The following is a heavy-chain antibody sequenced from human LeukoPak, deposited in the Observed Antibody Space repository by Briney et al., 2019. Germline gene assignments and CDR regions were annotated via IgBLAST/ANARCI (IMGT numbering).Heavy chain of an antibody. CDR1: RFTFSIAW. Sequence: PGGSLRLSCAGYRFTFSIAWMSWVRQVPGRGLEWVGRIKSKTGAGKTDYAAPVKGRFTIARDYPKNKLYKEMNSLQTEDTAVYFCTIFRKWERPDFDYWGQGTLVTVCS. D-gene: IGHD1-26*01. CDR2: IKSKTGAGKT. V-gene: IGHV3-15*01. CDR3: TIFRKWERPDFDY. J-gene: IGHJ4*02.